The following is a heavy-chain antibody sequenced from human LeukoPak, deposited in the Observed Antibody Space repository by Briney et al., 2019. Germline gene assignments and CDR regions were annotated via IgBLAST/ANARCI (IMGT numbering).Heavy chain of an antibody. J-gene: IGHJ5*02. CDR1: GFTFGDHA. CDR2: IRNKPSGGTT. V-gene: IGHV3-49*04. Sequence: GGSLRLSCAGSGFTFGDHAMAWVRQAPGKGLEWGGFIRNKPSGGTTEYAASVKGRFTISRDDSRRIAYLQMNSLKTEDTALYYCTRVIRGDYGNYTTWFDPWGQGTLVTVSS. CDR3: TRVIRGDYGNYTTWFDP. D-gene: IGHD4-11*01.